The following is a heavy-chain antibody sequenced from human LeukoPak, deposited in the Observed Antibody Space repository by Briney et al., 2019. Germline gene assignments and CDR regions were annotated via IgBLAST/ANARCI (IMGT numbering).Heavy chain of an antibody. J-gene: IGHJ4*02. V-gene: IGHV3-7*01. CDR3: ARAITAVDSY. CDR1: AFTFSSYW. Sequence: GGSLRLSCAASAFTFSSYWMNWVRQAPGKGLEWVAGIDEDGTEKYYVESVKGRFTISRDNAKKSVYLQMNSLRADDTAVYYCARAITAVDSYWGQGTLVTVSS. CDR2: IDEDGTEK. D-gene: IGHD6-13*01.